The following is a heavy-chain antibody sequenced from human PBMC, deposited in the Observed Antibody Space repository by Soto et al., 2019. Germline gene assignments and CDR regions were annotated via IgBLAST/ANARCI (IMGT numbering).Heavy chain of an antibody. V-gene: IGHV1-69*13. CDR3: ASGTLMDYDSSGYLAY. Sequence: SVKVSGKASGGTFSSYAISWVRQAPGQGLEWMGGIIPIFGTANYAQKFQGRVTITADESTSAAYMELSSLRSEDTAVYYCASGTLMDYDSSGYLAYWGKGTLVTASS. CDR2: IIPIFGTA. D-gene: IGHD3-22*01. CDR1: GGTFSSYA. J-gene: IGHJ4*02.